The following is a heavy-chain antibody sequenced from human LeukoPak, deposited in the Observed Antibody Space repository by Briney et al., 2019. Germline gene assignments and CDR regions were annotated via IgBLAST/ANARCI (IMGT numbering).Heavy chain of an antibody. V-gene: IGHV4-34*01. J-gene: IGHJ5*02. Sequence: GSLRLSCAASGFTFSSYAMSWIRQPPGKGLEWIGEINHSGSTNYNPSLKSRVTISVDTSKNQFSLKLSSVTAADTAVYYCARVRTYYDFWSGYYPQAWFDPWGQGTLVTVSS. CDR1: GFTFSSYA. CDR2: INHSGST. CDR3: ARVRTYYDFWSGYYPQAWFDP. D-gene: IGHD3-3*01.